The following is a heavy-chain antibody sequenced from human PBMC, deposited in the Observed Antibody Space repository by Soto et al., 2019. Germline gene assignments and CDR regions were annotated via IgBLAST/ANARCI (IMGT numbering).Heavy chain of an antibody. D-gene: IGHD5-12*01. Sequence: GGSLRLSCAVSGFTFSSYWMSWVRQAPGKGLEWVANIKQDGSEKYYVDSVKGRFTISRDNAKNSLYLQMNSLRAEDTAVYYCARDSADIVATIGTFFDYWGQGTLVTVSS. J-gene: IGHJ4*02. CDR3: ARDSADIVATIGTFFDY. CDR1: GFTFSSYW. CDR2: IKQDGSEK. V-gene: IGHV3-7*01.